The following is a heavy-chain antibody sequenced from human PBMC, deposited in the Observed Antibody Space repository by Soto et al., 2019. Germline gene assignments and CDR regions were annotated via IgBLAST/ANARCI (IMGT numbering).Heavy chain of an antibody. CDR3: ARSDCSGGSCYSFYYYGMDV. D-gene: IGHD2-15*01. CDR2: IYYSGST. Sequence: WIGYIYYSGSTNYNPSLKSRVTISVDTSKNQFSLKLSSVTAADTAVYYCARSDCSGGSCYSFYYYGMDVWGQGTTVTVSS. V-gene: IGHV4-31*02. J-gene: IGHJ6*02.